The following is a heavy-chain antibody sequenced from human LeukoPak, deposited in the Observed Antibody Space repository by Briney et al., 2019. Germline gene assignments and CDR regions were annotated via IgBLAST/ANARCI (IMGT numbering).Heavy chain of an antibody. D-gene: IGHD3-22*01. CDR3: AREESYQDTNGYSYFFDS. Sequence: PSESPSLTCTVSGGSIGWDYWSWIRQSAGKGLEWIGRIYKSGTTNYNPSFRSRVTMSVDTSMNHFSLTLTSVTAADTAVYYCAREESYQDTNGYSYFFDSWGQGSLVTVSS. CDR2: IYKSGTT. V-gene: IGHV4-4*07. J-gene: IGHJ4*02. CDR1: GGSIGWDY.